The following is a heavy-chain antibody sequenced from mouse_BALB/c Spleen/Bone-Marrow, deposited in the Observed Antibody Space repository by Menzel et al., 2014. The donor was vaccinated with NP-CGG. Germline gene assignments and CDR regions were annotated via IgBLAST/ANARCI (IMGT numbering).Heavy chain of an antibody. J-gene: IGHJ3*01. Sequence: QVHVKQSGAELVRPGASVKLSCRTSGYTFXGYWMNWVKQRPEQGLEWIGRIDPYDSETHYNQKFKVKAILTVDKSSSTAYMQLSSLTSEDSAVYYCAYGSSFGFAYWGQGTLVTVSA. CDR2: IDPYDSET. D-gene: IGHD1-1*01. CDR3: AYGSSFGFAY. V-gene: IGHV1-74*01. CDR1: GYTFXGYW.